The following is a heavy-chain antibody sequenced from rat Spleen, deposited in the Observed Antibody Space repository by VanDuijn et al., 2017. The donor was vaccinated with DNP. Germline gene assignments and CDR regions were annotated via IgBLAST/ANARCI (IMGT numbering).Heavy chain of an antibody. J-gene: IGHJ2*01. CDR2: ISYSGFT. Sequence: EVQLQESGPGLVKPSQSLSLTCSVTGYSLPSHYWGWIRQFPGNKMVYIGHISYSGFTHYNPSLKSRISITRDTSKNQFFLQLNSVTAEDTATYYCARWSNFFDYWGQGVMVTVSS. V-gene: IGHV3-1*01. CDR1: GYSLPSHY. CDR3: ARWSNFFDY.